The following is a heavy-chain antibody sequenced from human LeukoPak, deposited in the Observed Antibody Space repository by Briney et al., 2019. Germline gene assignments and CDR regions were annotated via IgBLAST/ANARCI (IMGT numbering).Heavy chain of an antibody. CDR3: ARVGQRYSSSWYARFDP. CDR1: GYTLTGYY. Sequence: ASVKVSCKASGYTLTGYYMHWVRQAPGQGLEWMGWINPNSGATKYAQKFQGRVTMTRDTSISTAYMELSRLRSDDTAVYYCARVGQRYSSSWYARFDPWGQGTLVTVSS. J-gene: IGHJ5*02. D-gene: IGHD6-13*01. V-gene: IGHV1-2*02. CDR2: INPNSGAT.